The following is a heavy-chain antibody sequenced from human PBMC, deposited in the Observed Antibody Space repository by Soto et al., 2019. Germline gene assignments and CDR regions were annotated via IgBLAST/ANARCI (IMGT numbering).Heavy chain of an antibody. CDR1: GFTFSNYA. CDR3: AKAYFVWSSEQPYYFDY. V-gene: IGHV3-23*01. Sequence: EVQLLDSGGGLVQPGGSLRLSCAASGFTFSNYAMTWVRQGPGKGLEWVSGISGSGGRSYYADSVKGRFTISRENSKNTFYLTMNNLGAEDTAVYYCAKAYFVWSSEQPYYFDYWGQGTLVTVSS. J-gene: IGHJ4*02. D-gene: IGHD3-16*01. CDR2: ISGSGGRS.